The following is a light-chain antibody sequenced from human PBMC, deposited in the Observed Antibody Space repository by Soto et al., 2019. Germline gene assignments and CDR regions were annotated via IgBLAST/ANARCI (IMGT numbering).Light chain of an antibody. CDR3: QKYGSSPGT. CDR2: GAS. J-gene: IGKJ1*01. V-gene: IGKV3-20*01. CDR1: QSVSSSY. Sequence: EIVLTQSPGTLSLSPGERATLSCRASQSVSSSYSAWYQQKPGQAPRLLIYGASSRATGIPDRFSGSGSGTDFTLTISRLEPEDFAVYYCQKYGSSPGTFGQGTKVEIK.